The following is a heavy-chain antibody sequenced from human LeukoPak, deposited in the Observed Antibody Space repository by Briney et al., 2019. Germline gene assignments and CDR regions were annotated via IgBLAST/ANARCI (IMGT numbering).Heavy chain of an antibody. CDR3: AKPMEYQLLSDY. D-gene: IGHD2-2*01. CDR2: ISGSGGST. V-gene: IGHV3-23*01. CDR1: GFTFSSYA. Sequence: ASLRLCCAASGFTFSSYAMSWLRQARGKVLEWVSAISGSGGSTYYADSVKGRSTISRDNSKNTLYLQMNSLRAEDTAVYYCAKPMEYQLLSDYWGQGTLVTVSS. J-gene: IGHJ4*02.